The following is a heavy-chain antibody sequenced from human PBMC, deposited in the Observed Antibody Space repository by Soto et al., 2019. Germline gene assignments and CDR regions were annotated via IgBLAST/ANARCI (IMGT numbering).Heavy chain of an antibody. CDR3: ASDHRWSNQYYGMDV. V-gene: IGHV3-7*03. J-gene: IGHJ6*02. D-gene: IGHD2-15*01. CDR1: GFTFNTYW. CDR2: IKEHGGQD. Sequence: EVQLVESGGGLVQPGGSLRLSCAASGFTFNTYWMSWVRQAPGKGLEWVAHIKEHGGQDFYVDSVKGRFTIFRDNAKNSLYLQMNSLRAEDTAVYYCASDHRWSNQYYGMDVWGQGTTVTVSS.